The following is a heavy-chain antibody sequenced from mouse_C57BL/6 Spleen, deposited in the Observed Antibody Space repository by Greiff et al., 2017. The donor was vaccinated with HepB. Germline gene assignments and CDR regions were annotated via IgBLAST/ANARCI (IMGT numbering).Heavy chain of an antibody. CDR1: GFNIKNTY. D-gene: IGHD1-1*01. CDR2: IDPANGNT. J-gene: IGHJ1*03. CDR3: AREVKFYDYGSRWYFDV. V-gene: IGHV14-3*01. Sequence: EVQLQQSVAELVRPGASVKLSCTASGFNIKNTYMHWVKQRPEQGLEWIGRIDPANGNTKYDPKFQGKATITADTSSNTASLQHSSLTSEDRAIYYCAREVKFYDYGSRWYFDVWGTGTTVTVSS.